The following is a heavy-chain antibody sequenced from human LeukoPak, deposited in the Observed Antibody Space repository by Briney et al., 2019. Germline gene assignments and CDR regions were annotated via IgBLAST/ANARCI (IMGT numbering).Heavy chain of an antibody. CDR3: ARGRGKCSSTSCYKRDLFDY. D-gene: IGHD2-2*02. Sequence: GGSLRLSCTASGFTFSSYWMSWVRQAPGKGLEWVANIKQDGSEKYYVDSVKGRFTISRDNARNSLYLQMNSLRAEDTAVYYCARGRGKCSSTSCYKRDLFDYWGQGTLVTVSS. CDR1: GFTFSSYW. J-gene: IGHJ4*02. CDR2: IKQDGSEK. V-gene: IGHV3-7*01.